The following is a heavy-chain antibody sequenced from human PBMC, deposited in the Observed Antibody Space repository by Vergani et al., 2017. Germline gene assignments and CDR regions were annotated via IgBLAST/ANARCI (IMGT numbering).Heavy chain of an antibody. CDR2: IYYSGST. J-gene: IGHJ2*01. Sequence: QLQLQESGPGLVKPSETLSLTCTVSGGSISSSSYYWGWIRQPPGKGLEWIGSIYYSGSTYYNPSLKSRVTISVDTSKNQFSLKLSSVTAAATAVYYCASRGYSYGISDWYFDLWGRGTLVTVSS. CDR1: GGSISSSSYY. CDR3: ASRGYSYGISDWYFDL. D-gene: IGHD5-18*01. V-gene: IGHV4-39*01.